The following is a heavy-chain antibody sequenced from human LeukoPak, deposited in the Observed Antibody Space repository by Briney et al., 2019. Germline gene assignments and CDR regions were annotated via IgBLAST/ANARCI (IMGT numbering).Heavy chain of an antibody. D-gene: IGHD2-15*01. CDR2: ISDDGTNK. Sequence: GGSLRLSCAASGFTFSTFRMYWVRQAPGKGLEWVALISDDGTNKYYADSVKGRFTISRDNSKNTLYLQMNSLRAEDTAVYYCAKDSGYCSGGSCLDPGYYYYMDVWGKGTTVTVSS. CDR3: AKDSGYCSGGSCLDPGYYYYMDV. CDR1: GFTFSTFR. V-gene: IGHV3-30*18. J-gene: IGHJ6*03.